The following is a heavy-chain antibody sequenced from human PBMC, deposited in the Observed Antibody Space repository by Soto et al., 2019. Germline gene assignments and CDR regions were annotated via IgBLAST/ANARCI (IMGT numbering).Heavy chain of an antibody. V-gene: IGHV1-69*01. CDR3: ARGRTIFGVVILNYGMDV. Sequence: QVQLVQSGAEVKKPGSSVKVSCKASGGTFSSYAISWVRQAPGHGLEWMGGIIPIFGTANYAQKFQGRVTITADESTSTAYMELSSLRSEDTDVYYCARGRTIFGVVILNYGMDVWGQGTTVTVSS. D-gene: IGHD3-3*01. CDR1: GGTFSSYA. CDR2: IIPIFGTA. J-gene: IGHJ6*02.